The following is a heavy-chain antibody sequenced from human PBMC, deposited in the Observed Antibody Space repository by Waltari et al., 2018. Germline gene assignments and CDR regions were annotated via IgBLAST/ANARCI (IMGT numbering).Heavy chain of an antibody. CDR1: GFTFSSYA. D-gene: IGHD6-19*01. CDR3: ARDQDSSGWYGSSFDY. V-gene: IGHV3-30-3*01. J-gene: IGHJ4*02. Sequence: QVQLVESGGGMVQPGRSLTLSCPASGFTFSSYAMHWVRQAPGKGLEWVAVISYDGSNKYYADSVKGRFTISRDNSKNTLYLQMNSLRAEDTAVYYCARDQDSSGWYGSSFDYWGQGTLVTVSS. CDR2: ISYDGSNK.